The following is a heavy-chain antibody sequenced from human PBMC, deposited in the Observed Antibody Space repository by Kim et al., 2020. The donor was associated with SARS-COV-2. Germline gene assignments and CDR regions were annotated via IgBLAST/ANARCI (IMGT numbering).Heavy chain of an antibody. D-gene: IGHD2-2*01. V-gene: IGHV3-15*01. Sequence: VKGRFTNSRDDSKNTTYLQMNSLKTKDTAVYYCTTDCSSTSCYALDYDYWGQGTLVTVSS. CDR3: TTDCSSTSCYALDYDY. J-gene: IGHJ4*02.